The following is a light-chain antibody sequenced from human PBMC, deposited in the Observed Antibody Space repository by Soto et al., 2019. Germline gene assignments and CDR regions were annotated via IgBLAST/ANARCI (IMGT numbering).Light chain of an antibody. CDR2: GAS. CDR3: QQYNHWPAYT. J-gene: IGKJ2*01. Sequence: EVVLTQSPATLPLSPRERATLSCRASQTVKVNLAWHQHKPGQTPRLLIYGASTRAAGVPARCTGSGAGTEFSLTISRLRSDDFAVYYCQQYNHWPAYTFGQGTKLEIK. CDR1: QTVKVN. V-gene: IGKV3-15*01.